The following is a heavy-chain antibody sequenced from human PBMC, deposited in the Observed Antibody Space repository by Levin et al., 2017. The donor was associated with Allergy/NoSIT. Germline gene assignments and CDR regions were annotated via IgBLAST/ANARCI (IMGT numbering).Heavy chain of an antibody. CDR3: ASSSSSVGSFDI. Sequence: SETLSLTCAVYGGSFGDYYWSWIRQPPRKGLEWIGEINHSGSTNYNPSLKSRVAISVDTSKNQFSLKLTSVTAADTAVYYCASSSSSVGSFDIWGQGTMVTVS. CDR2: INHSGST. CDR1: GGSFGDYY. D-gene: IGHD6-6*01. J-gene: IGHJ3*02. V-gene: IGHV4-34*01.